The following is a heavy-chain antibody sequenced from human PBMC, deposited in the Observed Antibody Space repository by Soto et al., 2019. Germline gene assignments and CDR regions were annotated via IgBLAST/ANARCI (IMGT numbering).Heavy chain of an antibody. Sequence: QVQLQQWGAGLLKPSETLSLTCAVYGGSFSGYYWSWIRQPPGKGLEWIGEINHSGSTNYNPSLKSRVTISVDTSKNQFSLKLSSVTAADTAVYYCARGGIVVVVAATPDAFDIWGQGTMVTVSS. D-gene: IGHD2-15*01. J-gene: IGHJ3*02. CDR1: GGSFSGYY. V-gene: IGHV4-34*01. CDR2: INHSGST. CDR3: ARGGIVVVVAATPDAFDI.